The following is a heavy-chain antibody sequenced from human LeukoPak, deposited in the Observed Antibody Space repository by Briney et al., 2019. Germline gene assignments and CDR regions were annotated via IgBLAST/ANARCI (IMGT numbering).Heavy chain of an antibody. Sequence: GGSLRLSCAASGFTFSSYAMSWVRQAPGKGLEWVANIKQDGSEKYYVDSVKGRFTISRDNAKNSLYLQMNSLRAEDTAVYYCARLVSGWLHSFDYWGQGTLVTVSS. D-gene: IGHD5-24*01. J-gene: IGHJ4*02. CDR1: GFTFSSYA. V-gene: IGHV3-7*03. CDR2: IKQDGSEK. CDR3: ARLVSGWLHSFDY.